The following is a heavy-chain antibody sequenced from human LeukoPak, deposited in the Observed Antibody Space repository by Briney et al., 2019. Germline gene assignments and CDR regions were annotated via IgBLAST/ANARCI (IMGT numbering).Heavy chain of an antibody. V-gene: IGHV3-48*03. CDR3: ARETYCTSTNYPIGDYFDY. J-gene: IGHJ4*02. D-gene: IGHD2-2*01. Sequence: GGSLRLSCAASGFTFSSYEMNWVRQAPGKGLEWVSYISSSGSTIYYADSVKGRFTISRDNAKNSLYLQMNSLRAEDTAVYYCARETYCTSTNYPIGDYFDYWGQGTLVTVSS. CDR2: ISSSGSTI. CDR1: GFTFSSYE.